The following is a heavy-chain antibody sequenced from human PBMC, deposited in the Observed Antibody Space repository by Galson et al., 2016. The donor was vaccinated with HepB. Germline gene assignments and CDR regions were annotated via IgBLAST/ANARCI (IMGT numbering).Heavy chain of an antibody. CDR3: ARPGILGVISYFDS. D-gene: IGHD2-21*01. Sequence: QSGAEVKKPGESLSISCQGSGYTFTDYWIGWVRQMPGKGLEWMGVIYPGDSDTRYSPSFQGRVTISADKSINTAYLQWSSLKASDTAMYYCARPGILGVISYFDSWGQGTLVTVSS. CDR1: GYTFTDYW. V-gene: IGHV5-51*01. CDR2: IYPGDSDT. J-gene: IGHJ4*02.